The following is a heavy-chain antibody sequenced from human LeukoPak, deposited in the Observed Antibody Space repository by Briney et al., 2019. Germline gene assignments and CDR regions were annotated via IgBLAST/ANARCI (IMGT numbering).Heavy chain of an antibody. Sequence: ASVKVSCKTIGGRFKSYGFSWVRQAPGQGLEWMGGIIPVFDRPNYAQKFEGRVTITADKSTNTTYMELSSLRSEDTAVYYCAREGLRTTDAFDIWGQGTMVTVSS. CDR2: IIPVFDRP. V-gene: IGHV1-69*06. J-gene: IGHJ3*02. D-gene: IGHD1-14*01. CDR1: GGRFKSYG. CDR3: AREGLRTTDAFDI.